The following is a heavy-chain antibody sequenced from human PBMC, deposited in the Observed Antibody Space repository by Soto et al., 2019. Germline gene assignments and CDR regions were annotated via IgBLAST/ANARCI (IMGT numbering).Heavy chain of an antibody. Sequence: EVQLLESGGGLVQPGGSLRLSCAASGFSFVNYAVNWVRQAPGKGLEWVSGLSGSGTSTYYADSVKGRFTISRDNSRDTLFLQMNSLTADDTAVYYCAKATTNGGWFNPFDSWGQGALVTVSS. D-gene: IGHD6-19*01. CDR2: LSGSGTST. CDR1: GFSFVNYA. V-gene: IGHV3-23*01. J-gene: IGHJ4*02. CDR3: AKATTNGGWFNPFDS.